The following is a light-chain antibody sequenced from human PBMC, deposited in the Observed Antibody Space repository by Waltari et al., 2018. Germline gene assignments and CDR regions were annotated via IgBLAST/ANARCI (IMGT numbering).Light chain of an antibody. CDR2: RSN. CDR1: SSNIGTNR. CDR3: ATWDDTLDGYV. V-gene: IGLV1-44*01. J-gene: IGLJ1*01. Sequence: QSVLTQPPSASGTPGQRVPISCSGSSSNIGTNRVNWYQQFPGQAPKLLMYRSNERPSGVPDRFSGSSSGPSASLAISGLQSEDEAEYYCATWDDTLDGYVFGAGTRLTVL.